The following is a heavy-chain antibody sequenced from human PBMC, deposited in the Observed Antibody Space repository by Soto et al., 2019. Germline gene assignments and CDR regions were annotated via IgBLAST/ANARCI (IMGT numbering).Heavy chain of an antibody. D-gene: IGHD3-22*01. CDR3: ARDPEYYDSIFYYYGVYYYRMAS. CDR1: GYTFTNYY. CDR2: ISPRTGGT. J-gene: IGHJ6*02. V-gene: IGHV1-2*02. Sequence: GDAVKASCKASGYTFTNYYLHWVRQAPGQGLEWMGWISPRTGGTKYAQTFQGRVTLTRDTSITTAYMELSSLRSDDTAVYYCARDPEYYDSIFYYYGVYYYRMASRGQRTTVTGS.